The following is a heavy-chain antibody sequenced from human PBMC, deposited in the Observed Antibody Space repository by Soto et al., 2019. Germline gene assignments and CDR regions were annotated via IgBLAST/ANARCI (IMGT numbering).Heavy chain of an antibody. D-gene: IGHD3-10*01. CDR1: GGSISSYY. CDR3: ARVWGGAFDI. CDR2: IYYSGST. V-gene: IGHV4-59*01. Sequence: QVQLQESGPGLVKHSETLSLTCTDSGGSISSYYWSWLRQPPGKGLEWIGHIYYSGSTHYNPSLKSRVTISVDTSKNQFSLMLSSVTAADTAVYYCARVWGGAFDIWGQGTMVTVSS. J-gene: IGHJ3*02.